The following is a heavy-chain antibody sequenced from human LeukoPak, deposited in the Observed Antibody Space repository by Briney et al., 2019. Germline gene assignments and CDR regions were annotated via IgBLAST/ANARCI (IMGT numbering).Heavy chain of an antibody. CDR2: ISYDGRNK. J-gene: IGHJ6*02. D-gene: IGHD2/OR15-2a*01. Sequence: GGSLRLSCEAFGFAFSDYGMHWVRQVPGKGLEWVAVISYDGRNKYYVDSVKGRFTISRDNSENTLYLQMNSLRDEDTAVYYCAKEGPFKIEFHNYYYGMDVWGQGTTVTVSS. CDR1: GFAFSDYG. CDR3: AKEGPFKIEFHNYYYGMDV. V-gene: IGHV3-30*18.